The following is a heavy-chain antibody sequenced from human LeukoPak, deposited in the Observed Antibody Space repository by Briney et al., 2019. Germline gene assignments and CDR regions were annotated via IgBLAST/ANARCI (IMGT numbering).Heavy chain of an antibody. Sequence: GGSLRLSCAASGFTFSTYAMSWVRQAPGRGLEWASVISGGGSTIYYADSVKGRFTISRDNSKNTLYLQMNSLRAEDTAVYYCAKDPSYYYYGMDVWGQGTTVTVSS. CDR1: GFTFSTYA. J-gene: IGHJ6*02. CDR3: AKDPSYYYYGMDV. V-gene: IGHV3-23*01. CDR2: ISGGGSTI.